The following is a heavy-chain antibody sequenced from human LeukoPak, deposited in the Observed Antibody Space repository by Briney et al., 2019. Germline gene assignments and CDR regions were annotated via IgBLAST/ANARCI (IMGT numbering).Heavy chain of an antibody. J-gene: IGHJ4*02. Sequence: PGGSLRLSCAASGFTFSSYAMHWVRQAPGKGLEWVAVISYDGSNKYYADSVKGRFTISRDNFKNTLYLQMNSLRGEDTAVYYCAKGTGGSCYSGSDSWGQGTLVTVSS. V-gene: IGHV3-30-3*01. CDR3: AKGTGGSCYSGSDS. CDR1: GFTFSSYA. CDR2: ISYDGSNK. D-gene: IGHD2-15*01.